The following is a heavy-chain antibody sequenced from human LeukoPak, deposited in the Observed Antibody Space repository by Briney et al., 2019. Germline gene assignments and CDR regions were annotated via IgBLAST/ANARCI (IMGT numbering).Heavy chain of an antibody. Sequence: GRSLRLSCAASGFTFSSYGMHWVRQAPGKGLEWVALISYDGSHKYYADSVKGRFTISRDNSKNRLYLQMNSLRAEDTAVYYCAYQWHLDYWGQGTLVTVSS. CDR1: GFTFSSYG. J-gene: IGHJ4*02. V-gene: IGHV3-30*03. CDR3: AYQWHLDY. D-gene: IGHD6-19*01. CDR2: ISYDGSHK.